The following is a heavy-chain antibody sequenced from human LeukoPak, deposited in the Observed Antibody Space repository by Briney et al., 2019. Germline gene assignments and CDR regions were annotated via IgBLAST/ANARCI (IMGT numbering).Heavy chain of an antibody. Sequence: SPSETLSLTCTVSGGSISSGDYYWSWIRQPPGKGLEWIGEINHSGSTNYNPSLKSRVTISVDTSKNQFSLKLSSVTAADTAVYYCARGYSSSSPFDYWGQGTLVTVSS. V-gene: IGHV4-39*07. CDR1: GGSISSGDYY. J-gene: IGHJ4*02. D-gene: IGHD6-6*01. CDR2: INHSGST. CDR3: ARGYSSSSPFDY.